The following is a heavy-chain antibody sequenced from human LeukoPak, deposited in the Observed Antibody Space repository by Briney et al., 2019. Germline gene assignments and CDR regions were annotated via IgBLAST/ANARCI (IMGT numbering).Heavy chain of an antibody. Sequence: GRSLRLSCAASGFTFSSYGMYWVRQAPGKGLEWVAVIWYDGSNKYYADSVKGRFTISRDNSKNTLYLQMNSLRAEDTAVYYCARSLYSSGYAFDIWGQGTMVTVSS. V-gene: IGHV3-33*01. CDR1: GFTFSSYG. D-gene: IGHD3-22*01. CDR3: ARSLYSSGYAFDI. CDR2: IWYDGSNK. J-gene: IGHJ3*02.